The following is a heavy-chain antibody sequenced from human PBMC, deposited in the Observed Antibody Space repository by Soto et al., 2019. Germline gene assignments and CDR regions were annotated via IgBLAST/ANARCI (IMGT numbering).Heavy chain of an antibody. CDR2: IIPIFGTA. J-gene: IGHJ6*02. D-gene: IGHD3-10*01. CDR1: GGTFSSYA. CDR3: ASTLYYGSGSLGYYYYGMDV. Sequence: SVKVSCKASGGTFSSYAISWVRQAPGQGLEWMGGIIPIFGTANYAQKFQGRVTITADKSTSTAYMELSSLRSEDTAVYYCASTLYYGSGSLGYYYYGMDVWGQGNTVTVSS. V-gene: IGHV1-69*06.